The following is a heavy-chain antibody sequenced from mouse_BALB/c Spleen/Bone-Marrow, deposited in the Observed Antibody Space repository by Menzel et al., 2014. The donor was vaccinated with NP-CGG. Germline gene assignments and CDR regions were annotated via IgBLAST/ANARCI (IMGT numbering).Heavy chain of an antibody. CDR3: ATGDYGAWFAC. Sequence: EVKLVESGGGLVKPGGSLKLSCAASGFTFSNYDMSWGRQTPEKRLEWVATISSGGYYSYYPDSVKGRFTISRDNAKNTLYLQMSSLRSEDTAMYYCATGDYGAWFACWGQGTLVTVSA. CDR2: ISSGGYYS. D-gene: IGHD2-4*01. CDR1: GFTFSNYD. J-gene: IGHJ3*01. V-gene: IGHV5-9-1*01.